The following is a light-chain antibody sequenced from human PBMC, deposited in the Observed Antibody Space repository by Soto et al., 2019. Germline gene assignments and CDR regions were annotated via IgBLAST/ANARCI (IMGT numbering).Light chain of an antibody. Sequence: QSVLTQPPSVSAAPGQTGTISCSGTNSNIGKNFVSWYRQSPGTAPNLLLYDNDKRPSGIPDRFTVSRIDTSATLVISGLQTGDEADYYCGTWETSLVVWVFGGGTQLTVL. CDR1: NSNIGKNF. J-gene: IGLJ3*02. CDR3: GTWETSLVVWV. CDR2: DND. V-gene: IGLV1-51*01.